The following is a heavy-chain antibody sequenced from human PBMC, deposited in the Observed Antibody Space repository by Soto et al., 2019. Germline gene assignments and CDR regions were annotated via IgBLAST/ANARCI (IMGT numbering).Heavy chain of an antibody. V-gene: IGHV3-11*05. D-gene: IGHD4-17*01. J-gene: IGHJ4*02. CDR2: ISSSSSYT. CDR1: GFTFSDYY. CDR3: ARAWGDYVGYYFDY. Sequence: QVQLVESGGGLVKPGGSLRLSCAASGFTFSDYYMSWIRQAPGKGLEWVSYISSSSSYTNYADSVKGRFTISRDNXRNSLYLQMNSLRAEDTAVYYCARAWGDYVGYYFDYWGQGTLVTVSS.